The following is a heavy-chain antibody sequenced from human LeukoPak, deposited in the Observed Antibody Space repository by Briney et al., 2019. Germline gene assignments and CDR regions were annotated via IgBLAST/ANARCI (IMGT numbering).Heavy chain of an antibody. J-gene: IGHJ4*02. D-gene: IGHD3-9*01. Sequence: ASVKVSCKASGYTFTGYYMHWVRQAPGQGLELMGWINPNHGDTNYAQKFQDRVSMTRDTSISTAYMHLSRLRSADTAVYYCARSPHILTGENFDYWGQGTLLTVSS. CDR2: INPNHGDT. CDR1: GYTFTGYY. CDR3: ARSPHILTGENFDY. V-gene: IGHV1-2*02.